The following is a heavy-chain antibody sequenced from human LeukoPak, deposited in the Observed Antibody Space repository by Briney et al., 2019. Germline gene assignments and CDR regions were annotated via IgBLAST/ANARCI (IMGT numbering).Heavy chain of an antibody. Sequence: ASVKVSCKASGYTFTNYAVHWVRLAPGQGLEWMGWISAGNGKTKYSQKLQGRVTITRDTSASTAYMELSSLRSEDTAVYYWARDVIDGRGYSFGYDYWGQGTLVTISS. CDR3: ARDVIDGRGYSFGYDY. V-gene: IGHV1-3*01. CDR2: ISAGNGKT. CDR1: GYTFTNYA. D-gene: IGHD5-18*01. J-gene: IGHJ4*02.